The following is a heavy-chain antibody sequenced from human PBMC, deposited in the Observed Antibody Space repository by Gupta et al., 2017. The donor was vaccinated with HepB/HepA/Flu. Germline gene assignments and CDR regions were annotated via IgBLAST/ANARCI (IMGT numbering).Heavy chain of an antibody. CDR2: IKQDGSEN. CDR3: ARGDMGYSGYSFSQNYYYYYGMDV. CDR1: GFIFSSYW. D-gene: IGHD5-12*01. V-gene: IGHV3-7*01. J-gene: IGHJ6*02. Sequence: EVQLVESGGGLVQPGGSLRLSCAASGFIFSSYWMSWVRQAPGKGLEWVANIKQDGSENYYVDSVKGRFTISRDNAKNSLYLQMNSLRAEDTAVYYCARGDMGYSGYSFSQNYYYYYGMDVWGQGTTVTVSS.